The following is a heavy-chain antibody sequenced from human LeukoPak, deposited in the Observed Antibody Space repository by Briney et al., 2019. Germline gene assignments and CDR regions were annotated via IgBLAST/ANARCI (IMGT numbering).Heavy chain of an antibody. J-gene: IGHJ5*02. Sequence: PGGSLRLSCAASGFTFSSYSMNWVRQAPGKGLEWVSSISSSSSYIYYADSVKGRFTISRDNAKNSPYLQMNSLRAEDTAVYYCARVRQQLVYTNWFDPWGQGTLVTVSS. CDR1: GFTFSSYS. V-gene: IGHV3-21*01. D-gene: IGHD6-13*01. CDR2: ISSSSSYI. CDR3: ARVRQQLVYTNWFDP.